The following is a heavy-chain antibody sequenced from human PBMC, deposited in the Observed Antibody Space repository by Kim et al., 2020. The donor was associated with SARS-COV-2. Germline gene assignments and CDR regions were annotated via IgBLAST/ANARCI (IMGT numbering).Heavy chain of an antibody. Sequence: DAVKGRFTISRDNSKNTLYLQMNSLRAEDTAVYYCAKVPDSSSWSDDVDYWGQGTLVTVSS. CDR3: AKVPDSSSWSDDVDY. J-gene: IGHJ4*02. V-gene: IGHV3-23*01. D-gene: IGHD6-13*01.